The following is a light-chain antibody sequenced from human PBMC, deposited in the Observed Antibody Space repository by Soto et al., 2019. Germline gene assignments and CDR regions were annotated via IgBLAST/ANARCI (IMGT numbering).Light chain of an antibody. V-gene: IGKV3-11*01. J-gene: IGKJ4*01. CDR1: PSVSNS. Sequence: ESVLTQSPATLSLSPGERATLSCSASPSVSNSLAWYQHKPGQAPRLLIYDASNRATGVPTRFSGSGSGTDFTLTISSLEPEDFAVYYGHQRNQWPPVTCGGGPRVEIK. CDR2: DAS. CDR3: HQRNQWPPVT.